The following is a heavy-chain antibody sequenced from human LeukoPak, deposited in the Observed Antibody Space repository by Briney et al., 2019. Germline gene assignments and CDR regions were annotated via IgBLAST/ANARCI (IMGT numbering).Heavy chain of an antibody. CDR2: ISGSRGST. CDR3: AKDGDCDYVWGSYRPRPYYFDY. V-gene: IGHV3-23*01. D-gene: IGHD3-16*02. J-gene: IGHJ4*02. CDR1: GFTLSGTP. Sequence: PGGCLRLSCAAYGFTLSGTPMTWVRQASGKGLARVPAISGSRGSTYYADSVKGRFTISRDNSKNTLYLQMNSLRAEDTAIYYCAKDGDCDYVWGSYRPRPYYFDYWGQGTLITVSS.